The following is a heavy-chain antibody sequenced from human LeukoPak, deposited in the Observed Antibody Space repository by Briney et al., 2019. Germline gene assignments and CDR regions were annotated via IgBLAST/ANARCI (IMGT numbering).Heavy chain of an antibody. Sequence: PGGSLRLSCAASGFTFRHHGMHWVRQAPGKGLERLAFVRHDESQTYYADSVRGRFTLSRDNSKSTLYFQMGSLRPEDTAIYYCVRDFSNYVAFFDSWGQGILVTVSS. CDR3: VRDFSNYVAFFDS. D-gene: IGHD4-11*01. J-gene: IGHJ4*02. CDR1: GFTFRHHG. CDR2: VRHDESQT. V-gene: IGHV3-30*02.